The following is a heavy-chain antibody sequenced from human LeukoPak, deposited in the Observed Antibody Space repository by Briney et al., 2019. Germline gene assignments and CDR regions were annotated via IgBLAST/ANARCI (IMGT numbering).Heavy chain of an antibody. Sequence: PGGSLRLSCEASGFSFGYYGMHWVRQVPDKGLEWVAVITYDGSDEYYADSVKGRFTISRDNSKNTLFLQMNNLRVEDTAVYYCVRQAQEDYWGQGTLVTVYS. D-gene: IGHD2-15*01. CDR2: ITYDGSDE. J-gene: IGHJ4*02. V-gene: IGHV3-30*03. CDR1: GFSFGYYG. CDR3: VRQAQEDY.